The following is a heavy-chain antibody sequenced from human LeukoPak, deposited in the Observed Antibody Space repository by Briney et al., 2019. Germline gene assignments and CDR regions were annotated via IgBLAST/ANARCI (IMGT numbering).Heavy chain of an antibody. CDR1: GASVSSYY. Sequence: SETLSLTCTVSGASVSSYYWNWIRQPPGKGLEWIGYIHDSGITNCNPALKSRVTASVDTSKNQFSLRLSSVTAADTAVYYCARAQGGVVRGVMFDYWGQGTLVTVSS. V-gene: IGHV4-59*02. CDR2: IHDSGIT. CDR3: ARAQGGVVRGVMFDY. D-gene: IGHD3-10*01. J-gene: IGHJ4*02.